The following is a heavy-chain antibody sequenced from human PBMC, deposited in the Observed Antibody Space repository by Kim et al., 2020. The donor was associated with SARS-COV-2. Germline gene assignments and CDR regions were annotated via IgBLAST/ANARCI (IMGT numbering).Heavy chain of an antibody. CDR3: ARETMSSFDP. D-gene: IGHD3-10*02. CDR2: IKSDGTTI. J-gene: IGHJ5*02. CDR1: GFMFSGYW. V-gene: IGHV3-74*01. Sequence: GGSLRLSCAASGFMFSGYWMVWVRQAPGEGLVWVSLIKSDGTTITYADSMKGRFTISRDNAKNILYLQMNSLRAEDTAVYYCARETMSSFDPWGQGTLVT.